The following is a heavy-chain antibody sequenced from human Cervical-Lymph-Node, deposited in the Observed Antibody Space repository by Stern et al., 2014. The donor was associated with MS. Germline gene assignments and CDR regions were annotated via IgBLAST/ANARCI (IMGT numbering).Heavy chain of an antibody. CDR1: GGSVSNTSYF. D-gene: IGHD2/OR15-2a*01. CDR2: LHYRGSR. CDR3: AKSFYRDHSPFYYGMDV. V-gene: IGHV4-39*01. J-gene: IGHJ6*02. Sequence: QLQLQESGPGLVQPSATLSLTCTVSGGSVSNTSYFWGWIRQPPGKGLEWIGSLHYRGSRNFNPSLKSRVTISVDTSKNQFSLKVPSVTAADSAMYYCAKSFYRDHSPFYYGMDVWGQGTTVTVSS.